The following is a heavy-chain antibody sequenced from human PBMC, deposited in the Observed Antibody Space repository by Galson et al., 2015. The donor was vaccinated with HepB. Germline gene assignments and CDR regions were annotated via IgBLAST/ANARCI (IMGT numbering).Heavy chain of an antibody. V-gene: IGHV1-18*01. J-gene: IGHJ4*02. CDR3: ARGPRIVVGGQLYYFDY. CDR2: ISAYNGDT. Sequence: SVKVSCKASGYTFISSGFSWVRQAPGQGLEWMGWISAYNGDTDYAQKFQGRVTMTTDTSTSTVYMELRSLRYDDTAVYYCARGPRIVVGGQLYYFDYWGQGTLVTVSS. D-gene: IGHD2-2*01. CDR1: GYTFISSG.